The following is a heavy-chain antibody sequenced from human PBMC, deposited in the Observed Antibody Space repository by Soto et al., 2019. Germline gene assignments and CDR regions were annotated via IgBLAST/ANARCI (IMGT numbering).Heavy chain of an antibody. Sequence: SVKVSCKASGYTFTSYGISWVRQAPGQGLEWMGGIIPIFGTANYAQKFQGRVTITADESTSTAYMELSSLRSEDTAVYYCARDYGGNSDYYYYYGMNVWGQGTTVTVS. J-gene: IGHJ6*01. V-gene: IGHV1-69*13. D-gene: IGHD4-17*01. CDR2: IIPIFGTA. CDR1: GYTFTSYG. CDR3: ARDYGGNSDYYYYYGMNV.